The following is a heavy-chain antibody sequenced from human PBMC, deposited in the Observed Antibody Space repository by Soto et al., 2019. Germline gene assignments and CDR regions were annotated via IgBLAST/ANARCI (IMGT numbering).Heavy chain of an antibody. CDR1: GFTFSSYG. CDR2: ISYDGSNK. Sequence: PGGSLRLSCAASGFTFSSYGMHWVRQAPGKGLEWVAVISYDGSNKYYADSVKGRFTISRDNSKNTLYLQMNSLRAEDTAVYYCAKDLYCSSTSWYPPYYFDYWGQGTLVTVSS. D-gene: IGHD2-2*01. CDR3: AKDLYCSSTSWYPPYYFDY. J-gene: IGHJ4*02. V-gene: IGHV3-30*18.